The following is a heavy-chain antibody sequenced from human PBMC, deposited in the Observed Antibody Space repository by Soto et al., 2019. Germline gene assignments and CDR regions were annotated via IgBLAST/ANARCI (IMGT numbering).Heavy chain of an antibody. Sequence: ASVKVSCKASGYTFTGYYMHWVRQAPGQGLEWMGWINPNSGGTNYAQKFQGWVTMTRDTSISTAYMELSRLRSDDTAVYYCARSLYCSSTSCYASGWFEPWGQGTLVTVSS. J-gene: IGHJ5*02. CDR3: ARSLYCSSTSCYASGWFEP. CDR2: INPNSGGT. CDR1: GYTFTGYY. D-gene: IGHD2-2*01. V-gene: IGHV1-2*04.